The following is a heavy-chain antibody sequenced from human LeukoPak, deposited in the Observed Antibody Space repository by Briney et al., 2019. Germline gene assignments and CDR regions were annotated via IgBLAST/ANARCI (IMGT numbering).Heavy chain of an antibody. CDR1: GGTFSSYA. Sequence: SAKVSCKASGGTFSSYAISWVRQAPGQGLEWMGGIIPIFGTANYAQKFQGRVTITADESTSTAYMELSSLRSEDTAVYYCARGFYGDYRGINLNYFDYWGQGTLVTVSS. V-gene: IGHV1-69*13. J-gene: IGHJ4*02. D-gene: IGHD4-17*01. CDR3: ARGFYGDYRGINLNYFDY. CDR2: IIPIFGTA.